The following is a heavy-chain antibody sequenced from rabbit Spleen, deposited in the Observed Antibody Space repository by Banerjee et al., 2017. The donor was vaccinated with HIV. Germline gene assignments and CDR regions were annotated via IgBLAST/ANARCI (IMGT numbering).Heavy chain of an antibody. V-gene: IGHV1S45*01. CDR2: INAVTGKA. CDR3: ARDTGSSFSSYGMDL. Sequence: QEQLVESGGGLVKPGASLTLTCKASGFSFSNKAVMGWVRQAPGKGLEWIACINAVTGKAVYATWAKGRFTCSKTSSTTVTLQMTSLTVADTATYFCARDTGSSFSSYGMDLWGQGTLVTVS. CDR1: GFSFSNKAV. D-gene: IGHD8-1*01. J-gene: IGHJ3*01.